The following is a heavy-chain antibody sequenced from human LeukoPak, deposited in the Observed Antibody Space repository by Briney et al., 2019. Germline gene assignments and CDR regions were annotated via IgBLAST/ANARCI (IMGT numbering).Heavy chain of an antibody. Sequence: GGSLRLSCAASGFTFSSYGMHWVRQAPGKGLEWVSAISGSGGSTYYADSVKGRFTISRDNSKNTLFLQMNSLRAEDTAVYFCARCAGSILYYFEYWGQGALVTVSS. CDR3: ARCAGSILYYFEY. V-gene: IGHV3-23*01. J-gene: IGHJ4*02. CDR1: GFTFSSYG. CDR2: ISGSGGST. D-gene: IGHD2-8*02.